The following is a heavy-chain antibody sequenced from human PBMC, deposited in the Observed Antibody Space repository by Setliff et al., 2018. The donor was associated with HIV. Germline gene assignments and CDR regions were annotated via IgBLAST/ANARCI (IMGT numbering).Heavy chain of an antibody. CDR1: SGSTSSGGYF. CDR3: AKLSRLTSLRNAFDI. J-gene: IGHJ3*02. V-gene: IGHV4-31*03. D-gene: IGHD3-10*01. CDR2: IYYTGST. Sequence: SETLSLTCTVSSGSTSSGGYFWGWIRQHPGKGLEWIGYIYYTGSTYYNPPLKSRVTISIDTSKNQFSLNLSSVTAADSAVYYCAKLSRLTSLRNAFDIWGQGAVVTVSS.